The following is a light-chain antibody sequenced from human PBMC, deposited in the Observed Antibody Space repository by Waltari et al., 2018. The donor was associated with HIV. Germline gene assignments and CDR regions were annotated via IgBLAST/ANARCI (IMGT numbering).Light chain of an antibody. Sequence: HSALTHPRSVSGSPGQSVTIPCTGTSSDVGGFNYVSWYQQPPGKAPNLMMYDVSKRPSGVPDRFSGSKSGNTASLTISGLQAEDEADYYCCSYAGSYGVVFGGGTKLTVL. CDR3: CSYAGSYGVV. CDR1: SSDVGGFNY. CDR2: DVS. V-gene: IGLV2-11*01. J-gene: IGLJ2*01.